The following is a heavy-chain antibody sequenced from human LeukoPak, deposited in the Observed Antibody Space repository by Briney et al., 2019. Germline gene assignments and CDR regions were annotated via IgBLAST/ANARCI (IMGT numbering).Heavy chain of an antibody. CDR3: AKDSAYQLLLHNWLDP. CDR1: GFTFSSYG. CDR2: IRYDGSNK. V-gene: IGHV3-30*02. Sequence: GWSLRLSCAASGFTFSSYGMHWVRQAPGKGLEWVAFIRYDGSNKYYADSVKGRFTISRDNSKNTLYLQMNSLRAEDTAVYYCAKDSAYQLLLHNWLDPRGHGTLVTVSS. J-gene: IGHJ5*02. D-gene: IGHD2-2*01.